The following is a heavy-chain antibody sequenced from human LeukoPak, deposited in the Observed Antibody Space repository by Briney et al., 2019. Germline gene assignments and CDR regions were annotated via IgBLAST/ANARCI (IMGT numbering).Heavy chain of an antibody. CDR3: ARGYYDILTGYYPGPFDP. Sequence: SETLSLTCTVSGGSISSYYWSWIRQPPGKGLEWIGYIYYSGSTNYNPSLKSRVTISVDTSKNQLSLKLSSVTAADTAVYYCARGYYDILTGYYPGPFDPWGQGTLVTVSS. D-gene: IGHD3-9*01. CDR1: GGSISSYY. CDR2: IYYSGST. V-gene: IGHV4-59*08. J-gene: IGHJ5*02.